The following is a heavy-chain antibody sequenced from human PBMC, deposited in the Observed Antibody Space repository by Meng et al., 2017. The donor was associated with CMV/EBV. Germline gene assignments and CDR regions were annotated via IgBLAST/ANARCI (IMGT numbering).Heavy chain of an antibody. CDR3: AKDQGEVEYYYGSVEYTPDDYYFDY. CDR1: GFTFSSYG. V-gene: IGHV3-30*02. CDR2: IRYDGSNK. D-gene: IGHD3-10*01. Sequence: GESLKISCVASGFTFSSYGMHWVRQAPGKGLEWVAFIRYDGSNKYYADSVKGRFTISRDNSKNTLYLQMNSLRAEDTAVYYCAKDQGEVEYYYGSVEYTPDDYYFDYWGQGTLVTVSS. J-gene: IGHJ4*02.